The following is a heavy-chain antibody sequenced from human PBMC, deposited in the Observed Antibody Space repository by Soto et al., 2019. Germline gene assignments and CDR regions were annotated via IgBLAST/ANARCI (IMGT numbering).Heavy chain of an antibody. CDR1: GGSFSGFY. CDR3: ARMAGPWYFDL. V-gene: IGHV4-34*01. J-gene: IGHJ2*01. Sequence: PSETLSLTCAVHGGSFSGFYWTWIRQPPGKGLEWIGEINHSGSSNYNPPLKSRVTMSLDTSRNQFSLSLNSVTAADTAVYYCARMAGPWYFDLWGPVTLVTVSP. CDR2: INHSGSS.